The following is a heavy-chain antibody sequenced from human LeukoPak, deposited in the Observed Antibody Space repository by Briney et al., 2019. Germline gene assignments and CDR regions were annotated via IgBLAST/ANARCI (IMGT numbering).Heavy chain of an antibody. Sequence: GGSLRLSCAASGFTFSSYWMHWVRQAPGKGLVWVSRINTDGSSTSYADSVKGRFTISRDSSENTLYLQMNSLRADDTALYYCATGKQQLDYFYNYRMDVWGQGTTVTVSS. CDR1: GFTFSSYW. CDR2: INTDGSST. J-gene: IGHJ6*02. D-gene: IGHD6-13*01. V-gene: IGHV3-74*01. CDR3: ATGKQQLDYFYNYRMDV.